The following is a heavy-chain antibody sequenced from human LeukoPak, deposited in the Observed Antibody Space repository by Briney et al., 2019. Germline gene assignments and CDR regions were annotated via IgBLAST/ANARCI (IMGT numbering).Heavy chain of an antibody. V-gene: IGHV3-23*01. CDR3: AIDPNWGTHS. CDR2: IGSSGGGI. J-gene: IGHJ4*02. D-gene: IGHD7-27*01. CDR1: GFTFSTYT. Sequence: PPGGSLRLSCAASGFTFSTYTMYWVRHPPGKRLEWVSIIGSSGGGIHYADPVKGRFTISRDNSKNALYLQMNSLRVEDTAVYYCAIDPNWGTHSWGQGVLVTVSS.